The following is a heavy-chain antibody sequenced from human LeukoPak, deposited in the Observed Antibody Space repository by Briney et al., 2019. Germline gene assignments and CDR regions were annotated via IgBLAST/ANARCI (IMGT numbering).Heavy chain of an antibody. D-gene: IGHD6-13*01. CDR2: MNPNSGNT. Sequence: ASVKVSCKASGYTFTSYDINGVRQATGQGREWMGWMNPNSGNTGYAQKFQGRVTITRNTSISTAYMELSSLRSEDTAVYYCARGAARYSSSWYSDYWGQGTLVTVSS. J-gene: IGHJ4*02. V-gene: IGHV1-8*03. CDR3: ARGAARYSSSWYSDY. CDR1: GYTFTSYD.